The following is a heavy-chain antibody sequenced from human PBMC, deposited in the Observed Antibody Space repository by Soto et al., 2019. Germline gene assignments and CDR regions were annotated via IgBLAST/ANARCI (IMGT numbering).Heavy chain of an antibody. D-gene: IGHD1-1*01. CDR1: GGSFSGYY. CDR3: ARFRGLERFPFDY. V-gene: IGHV4-34*01. CDR2: INHSGST. Sequence: SETLSLTCAVYGGSFSGYYWSWIRQPPGKGLEWIGEINHSGSTNYNPSLKSRVTISVDTSKNQFSLKLSSATAADTAVYYCARFRGLERFPFDYWGQGTLVTVSS. J-gene: IGHJ4*02.